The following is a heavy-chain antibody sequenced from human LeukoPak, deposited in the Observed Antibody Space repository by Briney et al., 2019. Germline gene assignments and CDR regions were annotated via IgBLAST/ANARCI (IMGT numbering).Heavy chain of an antibody. Sequence: GGSLRLSCAASGFTVSSNYMNWVRQAPGKGLEWVSSISSSSSYIYYADSVKGRFTISRDNAKNSLYLQMNSLRAEDTAVYYCAGDYDILTGYEGDDYWGQGTLVTVSS. CDR2: ISSSSSYI. D-gene: IGHD3-9*01. CDR1: GFTVSSNY. V-gene: IGHV3-21*01. CDR3: AGDYDILTGYEGDDY. J-gene: IGHJ4*02.